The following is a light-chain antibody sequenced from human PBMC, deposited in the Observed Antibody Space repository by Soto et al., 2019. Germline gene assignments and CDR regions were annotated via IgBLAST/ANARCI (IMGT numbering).Light chain of an antibody. V-gene: IGKV3-11*01. CDR3: QQRNNWLT. Sequence: DIVLTQSPATLSLSPGERATLSCRASQSVGTSLAWYQHKPGQAPRLLLYAASNRAAGIPVRFSGSGSGTDFTITISRLEPEDFADYYCQQRNNWLTFGGGTKVEIK. J-gene: IGKJ4*01. CDR1: QSVGTS. CDR2: AAS.